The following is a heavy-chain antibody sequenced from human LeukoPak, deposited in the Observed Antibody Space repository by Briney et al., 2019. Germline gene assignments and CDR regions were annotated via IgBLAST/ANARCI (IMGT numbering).Heavy chain of an antibody. CDR1: GFTFSNYW. Sequence: PGRSLRLSCAASGFTFSNYWMHWVRQAPGKGLVWVSRIKGDGSHTVYADSVKGRFTISRDNAKNTLYLQMKSLRDEDTAVYYCVRDWDHFDFDSWGQGTLVTVSS. V-gene: IGHV3-74*01. D-gene: IGHD1-14*01. J-gene: IGHJ5*01. CDR3: VRDWDHFDFDS. CDR2: IKGDGSHT.